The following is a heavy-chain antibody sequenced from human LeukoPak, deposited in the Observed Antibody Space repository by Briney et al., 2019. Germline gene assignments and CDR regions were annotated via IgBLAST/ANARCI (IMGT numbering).Heavy chain of an antibody. CDR1: GFTFSSYS. V-gene: IGHV3-21*01. CDR2: ISSSSSYI. Sequence: GRSLRLSCAASGFTFSSYSINWVRQAPGKGLEWVSSISSSSSYIYYAHSVKGRFTTSRDNAKNSLYLQMNSLRAEDTAVYYCARMHCSGGSCYSVWYYFDYWGQGTLVTVSS. D-gene: IGHD2-15*01. CDR3: ARMHCSGGSCYSVWYYFDY. J-gene: IGHJ4*02.